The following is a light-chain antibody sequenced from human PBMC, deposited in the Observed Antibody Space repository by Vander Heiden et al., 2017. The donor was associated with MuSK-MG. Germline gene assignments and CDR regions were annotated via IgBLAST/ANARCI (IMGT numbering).Light chain of an antibody. CDR1: QSISSY. CDR2: AAS. J-gene: IGKJ2*01. Sequence: GDRVTITCRASQSISSYLNWYQQKPGKAPKLLIYAASSLQSGVPSRFSGSGSGTDFTLTISSLQPEDFATYYCQQSYSTPYTFGHGTKLGIK. CDR3: QQSYSTPYT. V-gene: IGKV1-39*01.